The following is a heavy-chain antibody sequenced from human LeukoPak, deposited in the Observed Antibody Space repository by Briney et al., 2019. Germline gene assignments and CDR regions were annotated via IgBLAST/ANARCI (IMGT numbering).Heavy chain of an antibody. CDR2: THHSGNT. Sequence: SETLSLTCIVSGDSVSGYYWNWIRQPPGKGLEWIGYTHHSGNTLYNPSLKSRVTTSVDTSKNQFSLSLSSVTAADTAVYYCARLNTGGSGSYELDYWGQGTLVTVSS. CDR3: ARLNTGGSGSYELDY. J-gene: IGHJ4*02. CDR1: GDSVSGYY. D-gene: IGHD3-10*01. V-gene: IGHV4-59*02.